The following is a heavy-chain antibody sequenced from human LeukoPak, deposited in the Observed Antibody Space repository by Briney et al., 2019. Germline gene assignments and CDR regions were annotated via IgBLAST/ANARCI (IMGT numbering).Heavy chain of an antibody. CDR3: ARVSCSSTSCYLRNPKPNWFDP. J-gene: IGHJ5*02. V-gene: IGHV4-34*01. CDR1: GGSFSGYY. Sequence: KPSETLSLTCAVYGGSFSGYYWSWIRRPPGKGLEWIGEINHSGSTNYNPSLKSRVTISVDTSKNQFSLKLSSVTAADTAVYYCARVSCSSTSCYLRNPKPNWFDPWGQGTLVTVSS. CDR2: INHSGST. D-gene: IGHD2-2*01.